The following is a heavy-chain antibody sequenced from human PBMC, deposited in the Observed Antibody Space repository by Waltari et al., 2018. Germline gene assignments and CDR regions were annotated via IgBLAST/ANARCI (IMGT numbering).Heavy chain of an antibody. Sequence: VRLVESGGTLVRPGGSLRLTCAASGFNFNTYWMSWVRQAPGKGMGWVDNVNEDGGQKNYVDSVKGRFTNYRDNTENSLYLQMNSLGGDDTAVYYCARGVGSGQGVVHWGQGTLITVSS. CDR1: GFNFNTYW. J-gene: IGHJ4*02. D-gene: IGHD1-26*01. CDR3: ARGVGSGQGVVH. CDR2: VNEDGGQK. V-gene: IGHV3-7*01.